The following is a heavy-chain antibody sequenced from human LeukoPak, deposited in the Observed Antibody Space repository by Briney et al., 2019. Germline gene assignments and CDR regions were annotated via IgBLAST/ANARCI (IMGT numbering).Heavy chain of an antibody. D-gene: IGHD3-10*01. CDR1: GGSISSGDYY. V-gene: IGHV4-30-4*08. Sequence: PSETLSLTCTVSGGSISSGDYYWSWIRQPPGKGLEWIGYIYYSGSTYYNPSLKSRVTISVDTSKNQFSLKLSSVTAADTAVYYCARSARDYYGSGSYYNGGQGTLVTVSS. J-gene: IGHJ4*02. CDR3: ARSARDYYGSGSYYN. CDR2: IYYSGST.